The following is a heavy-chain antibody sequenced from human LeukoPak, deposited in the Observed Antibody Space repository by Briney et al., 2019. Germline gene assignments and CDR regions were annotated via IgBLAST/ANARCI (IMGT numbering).Heavy chain of an antibody. CDR3: AKASRFGEYIYNNWFDP. J-gene: IGHJ5*02. Sequence: PGGSLRLSCAPSGFTFSSYAMSWVRQAPGKGLEWVSAISGSGGSTYYADSVKGRFTISRDNSKNTLYLQMNSLRAEDTAVYYCAKASRFGEYIYNNWFDPWGQGTLVTVSS. V-gene: IGHV3-23*01. D-gene: IGHD3-10*01. CDR2: ISGSGGST. CDR1: GFTFSSYA.